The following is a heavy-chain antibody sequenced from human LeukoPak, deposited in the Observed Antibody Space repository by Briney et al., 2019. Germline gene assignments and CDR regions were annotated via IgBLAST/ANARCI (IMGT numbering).Heavy chain of an antibody. J-gene: IGHJ4*02. D-gene: IGHD3-10*01. Sequence: PSETLSLTCTVSGGSISTSYWSWIRQPPGKGLEWIGYIYYSGSTNYNPSLKSRVTISLHTSKNQFSLKLNSVTAADTAVYYCARGVPYGPSYEFFDYWGQGTLVTVSS. V-gene: IGHV4-59*01. CDR2: IYYSGST. CDR1: GGSISTSY. CDR3: ARGVPYGPSYEFFDY.